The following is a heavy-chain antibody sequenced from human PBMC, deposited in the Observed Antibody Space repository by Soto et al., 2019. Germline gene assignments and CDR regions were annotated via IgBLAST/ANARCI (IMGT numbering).Heavy chain of an antibody. CDR1: GGSISSGDYY. V-gene: IGHV4-30-4*01. D-gene: IGHD3-3*01. Sequence: QVQLQESGPGLVKPSQTLSLTCTVSGGSISSGDYYWSWIRQPPGKGLEWIGYIYYSGSTYYNPSLKSRVTISVDTSKNQFSLKRSPVTAADTAVYYCASSARITIFGVVTGHNWFDPWGQGTLVTVSS. CDR2: IYYSGST. CDR3: ASSARITIFGVVTGHNWFDP. J-gene: IGHJ5*02.